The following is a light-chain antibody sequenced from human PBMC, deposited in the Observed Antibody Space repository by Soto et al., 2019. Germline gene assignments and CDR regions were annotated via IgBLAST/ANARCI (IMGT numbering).Light chain of an antibody. V-gene: IGLV2-23*02. CDR2: EVS. Sequence: QSVLTQPASVSGSPGQSITISCTGTSSDVGSYNLVSWYQQHPGKAPKLMIYEVSTRPSGVSNRFSGSKSGNTASLTISGLQAEDEADYYCCSYAGSSTVVFGGSTQLTVL. J-gene: IGLJ2*01. CDR3: CSYAGSSTVV. CDR1: SSDVGSYNL.